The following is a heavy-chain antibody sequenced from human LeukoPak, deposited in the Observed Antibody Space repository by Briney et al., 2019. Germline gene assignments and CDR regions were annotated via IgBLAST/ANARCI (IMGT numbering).Heavy chain of an antibody. CDR2: INHSGST. J-gene: IGHJ4*02. Sequence: SETLSLTCTVSGGSISSSSYYWSWIRQPPGKGLEWIGEINHSGSTNYNPSLKSRVTISVDTSKNQFSLKLSSVTAADTAVYYCARGLPRYYYGSGSYYTLDYWGQGTLVTVSS. CDR1: GGSISSSSYY. V-gene: IGHV4-39*07. CDR3: ARGLPRYYYGSGSYYTLDY. D-gene: IGHD3-10*01.